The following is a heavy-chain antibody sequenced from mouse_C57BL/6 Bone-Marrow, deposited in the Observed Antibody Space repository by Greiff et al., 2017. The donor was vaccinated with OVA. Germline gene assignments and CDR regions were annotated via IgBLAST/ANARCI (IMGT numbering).Heavy chain of an antibody. J-gene: IGHJ2*01. CDR2: IYPRSGNT. CDR3: ARAVGRFHFDY. D-gene: IGHD4-1*01. CDR1: GYTFTSYG. Sequence: QVQLQQSGAELARPGASVKLSCKASGYTFTSYGISWVKQRTGQGLEWIGEIYPRSGNTYYNEKFKGKATLTADKSSSTAYMELRGLTSEDSAVYCCARAVGRFHFDYWGQGTTLTVSS. V-gene: IGHV1-81*01.